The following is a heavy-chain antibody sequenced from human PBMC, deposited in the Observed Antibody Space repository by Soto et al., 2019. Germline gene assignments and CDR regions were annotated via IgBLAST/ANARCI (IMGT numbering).Heavy chain of an antibody. J-gene: IGHJ4*02. D-gene: IGHD2-2*01. CDR3: ARERYCSSTSCGSFDY. Sequence: SVKVSCKASGGTFSSYTISWVRQAPGQGLEWMGRIIPILGIANYAQKFQGRVTITADKSTSTAYMELSSLRSEDTAVYYCARERYCSSTSCGSFDYWGQGTLVTVSS. CDR2: IIPILGIA. CDR1: GGTFSSYT. V-gene: IGHV1-69*04.